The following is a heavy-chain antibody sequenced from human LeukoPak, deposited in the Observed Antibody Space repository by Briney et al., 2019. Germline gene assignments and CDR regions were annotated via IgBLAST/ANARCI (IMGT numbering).Heavy chain of an antibody. J-gene: IGHJ6*03. CDR2: ISSSSSYI. D-gene: IGHD2-2*02. V-gene: IGHV3-21*01. CDR3: ARGPYCSSTSCYTHYYYYMDV. CDR1: GFTFSTYS. Sequence: GGPLRLSCAASGFTFSTYSMNWVRQAPGKGLEWVSSISSSSSYIYYADSVKGRFTISRDNAKNSLYLQMNSLRAEDTAVYYCARGPYCSSTSCYTHYYYYMDVWGKGTTVTVSS.